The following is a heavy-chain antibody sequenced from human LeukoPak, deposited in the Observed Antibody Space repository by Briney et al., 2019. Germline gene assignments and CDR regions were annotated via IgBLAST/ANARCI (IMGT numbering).Heavy chain of an antibody. CDR1: GGTFSSYA. J-gene: IGHJ6*03. CDR3: ARGDRYYYYYYMDV. V-gene: IGHV1-69*04. CDR2: IIPILGIA. Sequence: RASVKVSCKASGGTFSSYAISWVRQAPGQGLEWMGRIIPILGIANYAQKFQGRVTITADKSASTAYMELSSLRSEDTAVYYCARGDRYYYYYYMDVWGKGTTVTVSS.